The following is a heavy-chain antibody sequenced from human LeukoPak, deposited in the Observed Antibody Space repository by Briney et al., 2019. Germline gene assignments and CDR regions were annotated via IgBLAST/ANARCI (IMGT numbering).Heavy chain of an antibody. CDR3: ARDRDPGEGYFDY. CDR1: GGPISSYY. J-gene: IGHJ4*02. V-gene: IGHV4-59*01. CDR2: IYYGGST. Sequence: SETLSLTCTVSGGPISSYYWSWIRQPPGKGLEWIGYIYYGGSTNYNPSLKSRVTISVDTSKNQFSLKLSSVTAADTAVYYCARDRDPGEGYFDYWGQGTLVTVSS.